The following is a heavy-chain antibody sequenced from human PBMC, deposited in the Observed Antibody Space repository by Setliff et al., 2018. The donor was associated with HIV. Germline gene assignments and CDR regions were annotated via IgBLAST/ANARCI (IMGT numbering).Heavy chain of an antibody. J-gene: IGHJ2*01. Sequence: PSETLSLTCAVYGGSFSGYSWSGIRQPPGKGLEWNGEITDSGSTNYTPSLKSRVTISIDTSTNQFSLKLSSVTAADTAVYYCARGPPRWGEAISWYFDLWGRGALVTVSS. CDR1: GGSFSGYS. CDR2: ITDSGST. V-gene: IGHV4-34*01. CDR3: ARGPPRWGEAISWYFDL. D-gene: IGHD7-27*01.